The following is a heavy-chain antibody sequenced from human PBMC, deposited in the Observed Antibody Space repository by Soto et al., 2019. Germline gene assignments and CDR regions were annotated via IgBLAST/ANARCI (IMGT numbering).Heavy chain of an antibody. D-gene: IGHD2-8*02. CDR2: INHSGST. J-gene: IGHJ4*02. CDR3: ARDKITGLFDY. CDR1: GGSLSGEY. V-gene: IGHV4-34*01. Sequence: SGTLSLTCAVHGGSLSGEYWSCSRQPLGTGLEWIGEINHSGSTNYNPSLKSRVTISVDTSKNQFSLKLTSVTAADTAVYYCARDKITGLFDYWGQGTLVTVSS.